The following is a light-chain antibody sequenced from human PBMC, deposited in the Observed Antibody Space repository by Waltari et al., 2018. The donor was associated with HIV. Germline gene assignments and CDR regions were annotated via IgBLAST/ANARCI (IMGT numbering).Light chain of an antibody. V-gene: IGKV2D-29*01. CDR3: LQSIDFPLT. J-gene: IGKJ4*01. Sequence: EILMTQTPVSLSVTPGQPASLPCKPSQTLLHSDGKSYLYWYLQKAGQPPQLLISEAHKRFHGVPERFSGSGSGTHFILTISRVEAEDVGVYYCLQSIDFPLTFGGGTKVEIK. CDR1: QTLLHSDGKSY. CDR2: EAH.